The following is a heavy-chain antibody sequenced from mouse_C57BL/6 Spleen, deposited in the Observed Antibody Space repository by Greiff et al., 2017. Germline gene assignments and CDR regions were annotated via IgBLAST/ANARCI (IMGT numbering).Heavy chain of an antibody. CDR3: ASAPPYYYGSSLDWYFDV. CDR2: INPSTGGT. Sequence: EVQVVESGPELVKPGASVKISCKASGYSFTGYYMNWVKPSPEKSLEWIGEINPSTGGTTYNQKFKAKATLTVDKSSSTAYMQLKSLTSEDSAVYYCASAPPYYYGSSLDWYFDVWGTGTTVTVSS. D-gene: IGHD1-1*01. V-gene: IGHV1-42*01. J-gene: IGHJ1*03. CDR1: GYSFTGYY.